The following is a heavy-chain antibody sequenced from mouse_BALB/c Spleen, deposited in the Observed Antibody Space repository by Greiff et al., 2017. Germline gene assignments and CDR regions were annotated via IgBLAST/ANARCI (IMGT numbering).Heavy chain of an antibody. J-gene: IGHJ3*01. Sequence: DVQLVESGGGLVQPGGSLKLSCAASGFTFSSYGMSWVRQTPDKRLELVATINSNGGSTYYPDSVKGRFTISRDNAKNTLYLQMSSLKSEDTAMYYCAREGPWFAYWGQGTLVTVSA. CDR3: AREGPWFAY. CDR2: INSNGGST. CDR1: GFTFSSYG. V-gene: IGHV5-6-3*01.